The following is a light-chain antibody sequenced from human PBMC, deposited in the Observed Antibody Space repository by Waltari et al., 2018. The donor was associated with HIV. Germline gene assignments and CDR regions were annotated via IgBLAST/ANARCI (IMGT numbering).Light chain of an antibody. J-gene: IGKJ1*01. CDR2: GAS. CDR1: QGISNY. CDR3: QQYKTYPRT. V-gene: IGKV1-16*01. Sequence: DIHMTQSPSSLSASIGDTITISCRAGQGISNYLAWFHMKPGKAPKSLIYGASRLHNGVPSRFSGSGSGTDFSLTINSLQPEDFATYYCQQYKTYPRTFGHGTKVE.